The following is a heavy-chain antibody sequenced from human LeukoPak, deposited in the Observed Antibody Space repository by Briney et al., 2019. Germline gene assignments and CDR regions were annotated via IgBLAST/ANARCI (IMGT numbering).Heavy chain of an antibody. D-gene: IGHD5-12*01. CDR3: ASEDSGYDGNY. Sequence: GGSLRLSCAASGFTFSSYWMSWVRQAPGKGLEWVANIKQDGSEKYYVDSVKGRFTISRDNAKNSLYLQMNSLRAEDTALYYCASEDSGYDGNYWGQGTLVTVSS. CDR2: IKQDGSEK. J-gene: IGHJ4*02. CDR1: GFTFSSYW. V-gene: IGHV3-7*03.